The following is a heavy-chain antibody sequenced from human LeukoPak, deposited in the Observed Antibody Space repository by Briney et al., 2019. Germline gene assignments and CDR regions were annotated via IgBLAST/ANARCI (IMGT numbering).Heavy chain of an antibody. V-gene: IGHV3-30*18. Sequence: GGSLTLSCAASGFTFSTFGMHWVRQAPGKGLEWVAVISYDGSNKYYADSVKGRVTISRDNSENTLYLQMNSLRAEDTAVYYCAKDKNSYVPHYFDYWGQGTLVTVSS. J-gene: IGHJ4*02. D-gene: IGHD3-16*01. CDR3: AKDKNSYVPHYFDY. CDR2: ISYDGSNK. CDR1: GFTFSTFG.